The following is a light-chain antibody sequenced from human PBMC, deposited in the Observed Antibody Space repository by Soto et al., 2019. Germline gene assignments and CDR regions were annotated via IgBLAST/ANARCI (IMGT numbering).Light chain of an antibody. Sequence: QSVLTQPPSASGTPGQRVTISCSGSTSNIGSDYVYWFQQLPGTAPKLLIYTDDQRPSGVPDRFSGSKSGNTASLAISGLRSEDEADYYCCSYAATSYVFGIGTQLTVL. CDR3: CSYAATSYV. CDR1: TSNIGSDY. J-gene: IGLJ7*01. V-gene: IGLV1-47*02. CDR2: TDD.